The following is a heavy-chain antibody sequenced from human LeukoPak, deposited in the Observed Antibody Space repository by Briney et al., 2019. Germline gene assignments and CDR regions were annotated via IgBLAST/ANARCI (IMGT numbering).Heavy chain of an antibody. Sequence: SETLSLTCTVSGGSISSYYWSWIRQPPGKGLEWIGYIYYSGSTNYNPSLKSRVSISVDTSKNQFSLKLSSVIAADTAVYYCARVLSGSESLYYFDYWGQGALVTVSS. V-gene: IGHV4-59*08. CDR1: GGSISSYY. D-gene: IGHD3-10*01. CDR2: IYYSGST. J-gene: IGHJ4*02. CDR3: ARVLSGSESLYYFDY.